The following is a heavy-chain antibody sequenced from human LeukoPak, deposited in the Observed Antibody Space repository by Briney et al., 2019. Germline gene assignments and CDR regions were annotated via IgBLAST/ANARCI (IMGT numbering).Heavy chain of an antibody. J-gene: IGHJ4*02. CDR2: IYGDGRI. CDR1: GFTVSSYY. D-gene: IGHD6-19*01. V-gene: IGHV3-53*01. CDR3: AKESTSVANGELDY. Sequence: GGSLRLSCVASGFTVSSYYMIWVRQAPGKGLERVSVIYGDGRIRYADSVRGRFTISRDNSKNTLYLQMNSLRAEDTAVYYCAKESTSVANGELDYWGQGTLVTVSS.